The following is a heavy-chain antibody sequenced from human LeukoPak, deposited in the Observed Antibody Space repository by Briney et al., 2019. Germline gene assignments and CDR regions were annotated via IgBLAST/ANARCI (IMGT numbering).Heavy chain of an antibody. CDR3: ARHVGYCSGGSCYGYFDY. J-gene: IGHJ4*02. Sequence: PSETLSLTCTVSGGSISSSSYYWGWIRQPPGKGLEWIGSIYYSGSTYYNPSLKSRVTISVDTSKNQFFLKLSSVTAADTAVYYCARHVGYCSGGSCYGYFDYWGQGTLVTVSS. CDR2: IYYSGST. V-gene: IGHV4-39*01. CDR1: GGSISSSSYY. D-gene: IGHD2-15*01.